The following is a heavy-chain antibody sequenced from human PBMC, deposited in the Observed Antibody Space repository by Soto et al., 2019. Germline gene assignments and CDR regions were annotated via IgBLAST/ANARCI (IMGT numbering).Heavy chain of an antibody. D-gene: IGHD2-15*01. CDR3: ARHTPAISISDH. J-gene: IGHJ4*02. CDR2: IYYSGST. Sequence: PSETLSLTCTVSGGSISSTINYWGWIRQPPGKGLEWIGSIYYSGSTYYNPSLKSRVTISVDTSKNQFSLKLSSVTAADTAVYYCARHTPAISISDHWGQGTRVTVSS. V-gene: IGHV4-39*01. CDR1: GGSISSTINY.